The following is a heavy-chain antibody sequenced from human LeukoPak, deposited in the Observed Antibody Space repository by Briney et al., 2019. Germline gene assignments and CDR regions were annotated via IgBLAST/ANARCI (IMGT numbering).Heavy chain of an antibody. D-gene: IGHD6-19*01. CDR2: IKEDGSEK. CDR3: ASGYYSGWYIPYY. CDR1: GFTFSTPW. Sequence: PGGSLRLSCAASGFTFSTPWMIWVRQAPGKGLEWVANIKEDGSEKYYVDSVKGRFTISRDNAKNSLYLQMNSLRAEDTAVYYCASGYYSGWYIPYYWGQGTLVTVSS. V-gene: IGHV3-7*01. J-gene: IGHJ4*02.